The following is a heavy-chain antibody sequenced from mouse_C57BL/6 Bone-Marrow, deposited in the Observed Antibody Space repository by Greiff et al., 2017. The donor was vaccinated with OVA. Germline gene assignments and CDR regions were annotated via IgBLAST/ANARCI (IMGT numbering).Heavy chain of an antibody. J-gene: IGHJ4*01. CDR3: AINYADYVMDY. CDR2: IHPSDSDT. Sequence: QVQLKQPGAELVKPGASVKVSCKASGYTFTSYWMHWVRQRPGQGLEWIGRIHPSDSDTNYIQQFKGKATLTVDKSSSTAYMQLSSLTSEDSAVYYCAINYADYVMDYWGQGTSVTVSS. D-gene: IGHD1-1*01. CDR1: GYTFTSYW. V-gene: IGHV1-74*01.